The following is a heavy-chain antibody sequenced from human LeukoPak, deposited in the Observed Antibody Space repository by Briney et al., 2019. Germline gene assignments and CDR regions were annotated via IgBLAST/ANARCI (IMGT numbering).Heavy chain of an antibody. CDR3: ARCYDSGSPNYYYHMDV. Sequence: ASVKVSCKASGYTFTSYYMHWVRQAPGQGLEWMGWINPNSGGTNYAQKFQGRVTMTRDTSISTVYMELSRLRSDDTAVYYCARCYDSGSPNYYYHMDVWGKGTTVTVSS. V-gene: IGHV1-2*02. CDR1: GYTFTSYY. J-gene: IGHJ6*03. CDR2: INPNSGGT. D-gene: IGHD3-10*01.